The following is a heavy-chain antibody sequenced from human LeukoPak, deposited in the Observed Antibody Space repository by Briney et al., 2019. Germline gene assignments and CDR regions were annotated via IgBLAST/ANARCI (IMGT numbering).Heavy chain of an antibody. CDR2: INPSGGST. Sequence: ASVKVSCKASGYTFTSYYMHWVRQAPGQGLEWMGIINPSGGSTSYAQKFQGRVTMTRDTSTSTVYMELSSLGSEDTAVYYCAREIFYGDYPNTDAFDIWGQGTMVTVSS. D-gene: IGHD4-17*01. J-gene: IGHJ3*02. V-gene: IGHV1-46*01. CDR3: AREIFYGDYPNTDAFDI. CDR1: GYTFTSYY.